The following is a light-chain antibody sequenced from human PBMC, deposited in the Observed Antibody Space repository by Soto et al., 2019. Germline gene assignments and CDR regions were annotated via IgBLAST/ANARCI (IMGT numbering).Light chain of an antibody. V-gene: IGKV1-27*01. CDR3: QNYNSPPQT. Sequence: DIQMTQSPSSLSASVGDRVTITCRASQGISNYLAWYQQEIGKVPKLLIYAASTLQSGVPSRFSGSGSGTDFTLTIGSLQPEDVATYYCQNYNSPPQTFGQGTRLEIK. J-gene: IGKJ5*01. CDR1: QGISNY. CDR2: AAS.